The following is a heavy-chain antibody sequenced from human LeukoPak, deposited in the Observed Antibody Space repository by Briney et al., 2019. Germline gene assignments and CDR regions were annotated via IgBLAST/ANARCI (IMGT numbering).Heavy chain of an antibody. CDR1: GYSFTSYW. J-gene: IGHJ4*02. V-gene: IGHV5-51*01. CDR3: ARVRGSGGFVIDY. CDR2: IFPGDSDT. D-gene: IGHD6-19*01. Sequence: GESLKISCKDSGYSFTSYWIGWVRQMPGKGLEWMGIIFPGDSDTRYSPPFQGQVTISADKSISTAYLQWSSLKASDTAMYYCARVRGSGGFVIDYWGQGTLVTVSS.